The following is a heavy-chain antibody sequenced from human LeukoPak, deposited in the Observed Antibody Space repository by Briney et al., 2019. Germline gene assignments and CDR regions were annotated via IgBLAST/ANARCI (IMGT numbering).Heavy chain of an antibody. J-gene: IGHJ3*02. CDR1: GFTVSSNY. V-gene: IGHV3-53*01. CDR2: IYSGGST. CDR3: ARGLLSSSWYIVNAFDI. Sequence: PGGSLRLSCAASGFTVSSNYMSWVRQAPGKGLEWVSVIYSGGSTYYADSVKGRFTISRDNSKNTLYLQMNSLRAEDTAVYYCARGLLSSSWYIVNAFDIWGQGTMVTVSS. D-gene: IGHD6-13*01.